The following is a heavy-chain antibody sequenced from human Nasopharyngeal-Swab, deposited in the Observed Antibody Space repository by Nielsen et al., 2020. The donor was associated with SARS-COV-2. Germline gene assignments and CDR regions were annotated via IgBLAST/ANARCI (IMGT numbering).Heavy chain of an antibody. D-gene: IGHD2-2*01. V-gene: IGHV5-51*01. CDR3: ARRGRYYSSTSYYAEHFDY. J-gene: IGHJ4*02. Sequence: VRQMPGKGLEWVGIIYPGDSDTRYSPSFQGQVTISADKSISTAYLQWSNLKASDTAMYYCARRGRYYSSTSYYAEHFDYWGQGTLVTVSS. CDR2: IYPGDSDT.